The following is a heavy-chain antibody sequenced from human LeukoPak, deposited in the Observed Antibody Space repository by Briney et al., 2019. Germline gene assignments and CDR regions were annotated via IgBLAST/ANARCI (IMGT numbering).Heavy chain of an antibody. D-gene: IGHD2-2*01. CDR2: ISAYNGNT. Sequence: ASVKVSCKASGYTFSSYGISWVRQAPGQGPEWMGWISAYNGNTNYAQKFQGRVTMTTDTSTSTAYMELRSLRSDDTAMYYCARDSHLIVVVPTGWWPPADYWGQGTLVTVSS. V-gene: IGHV1-18*01. CDR1: GYTFSSYG. J-gene: IGHJ4*02. CDR3: ARDSHLIVVVPTGWWPPADY.